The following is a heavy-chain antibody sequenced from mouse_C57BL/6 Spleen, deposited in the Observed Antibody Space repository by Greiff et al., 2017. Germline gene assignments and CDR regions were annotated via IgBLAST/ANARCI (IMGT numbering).Heavy chain of an antibody. Sequence: EVQVVESGPGLVKPSQSLSLTCSVTGYSITSGYYWNWIRQFPGNKLEWMGYISYDGSNNYNPSLKNRISITRDTSKNQFFLKLNSVTTEDTATYYCARGGNYLYAMDYWGQGTSVTVSS. CDR2: ISYDGSN. D-gene: IGHD2-1*01. V-gene: IGHV3-6*01. J-gene: IGHJ4*01. CDR3: ARGGNYLYAMDY. CDR1: GYSITSGYY.